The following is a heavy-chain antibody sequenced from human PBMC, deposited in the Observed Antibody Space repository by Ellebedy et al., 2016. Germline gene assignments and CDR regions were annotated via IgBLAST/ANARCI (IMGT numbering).Heavy chain of an antibody. Sequence: GGSLRLSCVASGFTFSSSWMSWVRQAPGKGLEWVANIKQDGSEKYYVDSVKGRFTISRNNAKNSLYLQMNSLRAEDTAVYFCAREGYFYDSSGYGHFDYWGQGTLVTVSS. J-gene: IGHJ4*02. CDR2: IKQDGSEK. CDR1: GFTFSSSW. V-gene: IGHV3-7*01. CDR3: AREGYFYDSSGYGHFDY. D-gene: IGHD3-22*01.